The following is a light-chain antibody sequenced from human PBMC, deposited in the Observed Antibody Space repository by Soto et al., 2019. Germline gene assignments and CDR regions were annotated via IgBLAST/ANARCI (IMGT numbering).Light chain of an antibody. CDR1: SGHSSYI. J-gene: IGLJ2*01. CDR2: VEGSGNY. Sequence: SWAQSALGSSVKLTCTLSSGHSSYIIAWHQQQTGKAPRFLMTVEGSGNYNKGSGVPDRVSGSSAGADRYLTISNLQSEDEATYYCDTWDTNTQVFGGGTKVTVL. V-gene: IGLV4-60*03. CDR3: DTWDTNTQV.